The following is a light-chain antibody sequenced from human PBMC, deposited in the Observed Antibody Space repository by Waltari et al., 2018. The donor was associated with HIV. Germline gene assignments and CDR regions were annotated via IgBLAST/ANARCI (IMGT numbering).Light chain of an antibody. J-gene: IGLJ1*01. CDR1: SSNIGTNS. CDR2: NTD. V-gene: IGLV1-44*01. Sequence: QSLLTQSPSTSATPGPRVTISCSGSSSNIGTNSVPWYQPRPGTAPRLLNYNTDQRPSGVPDRISGSRSGTSASLDISGVQSEDEADYYCATWDDSLNAYVFASGTKVNVL. CDR3: ATWDDSLNAYV.